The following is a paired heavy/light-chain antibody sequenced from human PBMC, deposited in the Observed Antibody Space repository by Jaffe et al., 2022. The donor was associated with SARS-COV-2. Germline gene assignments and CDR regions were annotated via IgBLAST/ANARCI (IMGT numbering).Heavy chain of an antibody. CDR1: GFIFGNYA. D-gene: IGHD3-22*01. J-gene: IGHJ4*02. CDR3: AKAWGNYDSPPSVYFDS. V-gene: IGHV3-23*01. CDR2: ISGRGDNT. Sequence: EVQLLESGGDLVQPGGSLRLSCTVSGFIFGNYAMTWVRQAPGKGLEWVSTISGRGDNTYYADSVKGRFTISRDTSKNTLYLQMNSLSAGDTAVYYCAKAWGNYDSPPSVYFDSWGQGTLVTVSS.
Light chain of an antibody. CDR2: EAN. V-gene: IGLV2-23*01. J-gene: IGLJ1*01. CDR1: SSDVGNYNL. CDR3: CSYAGSGSYV. Sequence: HSALTQPASVSGSPGQSITISCTGTSSDVGNYNLVSWFQQHPGKAPKLILYEANKRPSGISIRFSGSRSGNTASLTISGLQAEDEADYYCCSYAGSGSYVFGTGTKVTVL.